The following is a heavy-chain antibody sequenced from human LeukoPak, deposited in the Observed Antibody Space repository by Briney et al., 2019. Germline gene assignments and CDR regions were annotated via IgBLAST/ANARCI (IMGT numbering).Heavy chain of an antibody. Sequence: SETLSLTCTVSGGSISGSYWSWIRQPPGKGLEWIAYMYNSGSTNYNPSLKSRVTISIDTSKNQFSLKLSSLTAADTAIYYCARGVESYGDYGYWGQGTLVTVSS. CDR1: GGSISGSY. D-gene: IGHD4-17*01. CDR3: ARGVESYGDYGY. CDR2: MYNSGST. V-gene: IGHV4-59*01. J-gene: IGHJ4*02.